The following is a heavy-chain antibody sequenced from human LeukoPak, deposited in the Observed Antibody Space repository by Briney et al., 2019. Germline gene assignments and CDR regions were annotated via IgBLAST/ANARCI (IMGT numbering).Heavy chain of an antibody. CDR3: ARGDGRDGYNGEY. CDR2: INHSGST. D-gene: IGHD5-24*01. V-gene: IGHV4-34*01. Sequence: PSETLSLTCAVYGGSFSGYYWSWIRQPPGKGLEWIGGINHSGSTNYNPSLKSRVTISVDTSKNQFSLKLSSVTAADTAVYYCARGDGRDGYNGEYWGQGTLVTVSS. J-gene: IGHJ4*02. CDR1: GGSFSGYY.